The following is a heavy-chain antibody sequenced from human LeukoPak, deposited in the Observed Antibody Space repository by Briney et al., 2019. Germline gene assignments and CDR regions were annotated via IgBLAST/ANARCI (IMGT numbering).Heavy chain of an antibody. V-gene: IGHV3-48*01. D-gene: IGHD3-16*01. CDR3: ARGPFTVITFGGVRGY. CDR1: GFTFSSHS. J-gene: IGHJ4*02. Sequence: PGGSLRLSCAASGFTFSSHSMNWVRQAPGKGLEWVSYISSSSSTIYYADSVKGRFTISRDNAKNSLYLQMNSLRAEDTAVYYCARGPFTVITFGGVRGYWGQGTLVTVSS. CDR2: ISSSSSTI.